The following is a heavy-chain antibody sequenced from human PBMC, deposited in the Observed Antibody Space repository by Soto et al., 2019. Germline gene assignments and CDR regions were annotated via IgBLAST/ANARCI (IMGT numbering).Heavy chain of an antibody. D-gene: IGHD3-22*01. CDR1: GFTFSSYG. V-gene: IGHV3-33*01. J-gene: IGHJ4*02. CDR2: IWYDGSNK. CDR3: AREGLLRGDFDY. Sequence: GGSLRLSCAASGFTFSSYGMHWVRQAPGKGLEWVAVIWYDGSNKYYADSVKGRFTISRDNSKNTLYLQMNSLRAEDTAVYYCAREGLLRGDFDYWGQGTLVTVSS.